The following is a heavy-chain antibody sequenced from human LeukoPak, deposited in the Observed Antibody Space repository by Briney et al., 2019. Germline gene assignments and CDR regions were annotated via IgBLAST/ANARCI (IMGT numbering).Heavy chain of an antibody. V-gene: IGHV3-21*01. D-gene: IGHD1-1*01. CDR1: GFTFSTYT. CDR3: ARKTDHQTGGDY. J-gene: IGHJ4*02. CDR2: ISGSSTYI. Sequence: GGSLRLSCSASGFTFSTYTMNCVRQAPGKGLEWVSSISGSSTYIYYADSVKGRCTISRDNAKNSLYLQMNSLRAEDTAVYYCARKTDHQTGGDYWGQGTLVTVSS.